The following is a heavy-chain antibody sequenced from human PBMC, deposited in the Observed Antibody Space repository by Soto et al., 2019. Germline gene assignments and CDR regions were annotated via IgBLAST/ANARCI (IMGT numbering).Heavy chain of an antibody. D-gene: IGHD2-2*02. CDR2: ISGRNTFT. J-gene: IGHJ6*02. CDR1: GFTFSDYY. CDR3: ARDGGVIIPGAIGGGYGLDV. V-gene: IGHV3-11*06. Sequence: PGGSLRLSCAASGFTFSDYYMSWIRQAPGKGLEWISYISGRNTFTQYADSVKGRFTISRDNAKNSLYLQLNSLTAEDTAVYYCARDGGVIIPGAIGGGYGLDVWGQGTTVT.